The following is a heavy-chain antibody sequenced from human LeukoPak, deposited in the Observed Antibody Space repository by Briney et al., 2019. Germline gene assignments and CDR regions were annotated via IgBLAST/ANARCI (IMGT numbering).Heavy chain of an antibody. J-gene: IGHJ6*03. V-gene: IGHV3-33*06. CDR3: AKEGDAHDSYYYYYMDV. CDR1: GFTFSSFG. Sequence: GGSLRLSCAASGFTFSSFGMQWVRQAPGKGLEWVVVIWHDGSNKNYADSVKGRFTISRDNSKNTLYLLMDSLRAEDTAVYYCAKEGDAHDSYYYYYMDVWGKGTTVTVSS. CDR2: IWHDGSNK. D-gene: IGHD5-24*01.